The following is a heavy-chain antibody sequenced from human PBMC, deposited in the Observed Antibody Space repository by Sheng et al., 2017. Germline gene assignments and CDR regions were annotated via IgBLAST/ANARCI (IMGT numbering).Heavy chain of an antibody. CDR2: ISSSSRFI. CDR3: ARDASPSGSYPHHLNPYYYYGMDV. CDR1: GFTFRTYE. Sequence: GGSLKLSCIASGFTFRTYEMNWVRQAPGKGLEWVSYISSSSRFIYYAESVKGRFTISRDNSKNTLYLQMNSLRAEDTAVYYCARDASPSGSYPHHLNPYYYYGMDVWDQGP. D-gene: IGHD3-10*01. V-gene: IGHV3-48*03. J-gene: IGHJ6*02.